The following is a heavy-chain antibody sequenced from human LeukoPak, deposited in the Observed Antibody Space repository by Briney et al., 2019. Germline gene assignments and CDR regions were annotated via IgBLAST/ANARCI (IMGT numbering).Heavy chain of an antibody. CDR2: ISGSGGST. D-gene: IGHD5-12*01. Sequence: GGSLRLSCAASGFTFSSYAMSWVRQAPGKGLEWVSAISGSGGSTYYADSVKGRFTISRDTSKNTLYLQMNCLRAEDTAVYYCAKEGGYSGYDLTYYFDYWGQGTLVTVSS. V-gene: IGHV3-23*01. J-gene: IGHJ4*02. CDR3: AKEGGYSGYDLTYYFDY. CDR1: GFTFSSYA.